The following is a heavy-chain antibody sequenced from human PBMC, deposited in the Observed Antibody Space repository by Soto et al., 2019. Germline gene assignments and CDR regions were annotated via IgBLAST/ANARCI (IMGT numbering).Heavy chain of an antibody. CDR1: GGSFSGYY. V-gene: IGHV4-34*01. CDR3: ARDSGSYYIGYYYGMDV. J-gene: IGHJ6*02. CDR2: INHSRST. D-gene: IGHD3-10*01. Sequence: SETLSLTCAVYGGSFSGYYWSWIRQPPGKGLEWIGEINHSRSTNYNPSLKSRVTISVDTSKNQFSLKLSSVTAADTAVYYCARDSGSYYIGYYYGMDVWGQGTTVTVSS.